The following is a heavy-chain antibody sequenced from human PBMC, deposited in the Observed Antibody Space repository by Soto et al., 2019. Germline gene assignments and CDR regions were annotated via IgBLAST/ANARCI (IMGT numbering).Heavy chain of an antibody. CDR3: ARVVAAAADAFDI. Sequence: ASVKVSCKASGYTFTGYYMHWVRQAPGQGLEWMGWINPNSGGTNYAQKFQGWVTMTRDTSISTAYMELSRLRSDDTAVYYCARVVAAAADAFDIWGPGXMVTVSS. J-gene: IGHJ3*02. D-gene: IGHD6-13*01. CDR2: INPNSGGT. V-gene: IGHV1-2*04. CDR1: GYTFTGYY.